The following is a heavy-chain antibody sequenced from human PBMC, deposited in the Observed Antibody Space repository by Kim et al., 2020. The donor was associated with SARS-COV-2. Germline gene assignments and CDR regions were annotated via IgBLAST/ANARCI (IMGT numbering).Heavy chain of an antibody. CDR2: ISGSGGST. V-gene: IGHV3-23*01. Sequence: GGSLRLSCAASGFTFSSYAMSWVRQAPGKGLEWVSAISGSGGSTYYADSVKGRFTISRDNSKNTLYLQMNSLRAEDTAVYYCAKGLEQWLVPGKSYYYYGMDVWGQGTTVTVSS. J-gene: IGHJ6*02. D-gene: IGHD6-19*01. CDR3: AKGLEQWLVPGKSYYYYGMDV. CDR1: GFTFSSYA.